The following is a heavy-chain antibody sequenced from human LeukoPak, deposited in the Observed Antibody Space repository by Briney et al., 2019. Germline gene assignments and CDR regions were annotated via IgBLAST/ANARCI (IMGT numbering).Heavy chain of an antibody. J-gene: IGHJ4*02. CDR1: GYTFSSAW. CDR3: ASDSGYGRY. CDR2: IKEDGSDT. V-gene: IGHV3-7*01. D-gene: IGHD5-12*01. Sequence: GGSLRLSCVASGYTFSSAWMSWVRQAPGKGLEWVAHIKEDGSDTPYVDAGKIRLTISRDNVKKSVNLQMNSLSAEDTAVYYGASDSGYGRYWGQRTLVTVAT.